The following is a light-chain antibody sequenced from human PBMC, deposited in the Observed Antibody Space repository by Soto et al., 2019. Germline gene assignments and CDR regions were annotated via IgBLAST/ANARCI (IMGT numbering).Light chain of an antibody. CDR1: SSNIGTNY. CDR3: AVWDDSLSGVV. CDR2: GNN. J-gene: IGLJ3*02. V-gene: IGLV1-47*01. Sequence: QSVLTQPPSASGTTGQTVTISSSGTSSNIGTNYVCWYQQLPVTAPKLLIYGNNQRPSGVPDRCSGSRYGTSASLAIRGLRPEDEADYYCAVWDDSLSGVVFGGGTKVTVL.